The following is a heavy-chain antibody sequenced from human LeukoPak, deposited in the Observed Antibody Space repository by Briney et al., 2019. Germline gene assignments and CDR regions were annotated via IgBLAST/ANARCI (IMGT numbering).Heavy chain of an antibody. CDR3: ATAYGYDSSGYYDY. D-gene: IGHD3-22*01. J-gene: IGHJ4*02. Sequence: GPVKVSCKASGYTFTGYYMHWVRQAPGQGLKWMGWINPNSGGTNYAQKFQGWVTMTRDTSISTAYMELSSLRSEDTAVYYCATAYGYDSSGYYDYWGQGTLVTVSS. V-gene: IGHV1-2*04. CDR1: GYTFTGYY. CDR2: INPNSGGT.